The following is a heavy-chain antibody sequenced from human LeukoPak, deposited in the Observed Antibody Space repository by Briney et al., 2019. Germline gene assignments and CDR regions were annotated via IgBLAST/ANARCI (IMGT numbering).Heavy chain of an antibody. V-gene: IGHV3-30*02. CDR2: IRYDGSNK. D-gene: IGHD6-13*01. J-gene: IGHJ5*02. CDR1: GFIFSSFG. CDR3: ARVAAQQQLVNWFDP. Sequence: GGSLKLSCAASGFIFSSFGMHWVRQAPGKGLEWVAFIRYDGSNKYYADSVKGRFTISRDNAKNSLYLQMNSLRAEDTAVYYCARVAAQQQLVNWFDPWGQGTLVTVSS.